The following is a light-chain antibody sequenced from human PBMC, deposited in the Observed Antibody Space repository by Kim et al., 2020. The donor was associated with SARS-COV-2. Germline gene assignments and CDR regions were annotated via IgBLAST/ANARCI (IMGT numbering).Light chain of an antibody. Sequence: SVSPSDRAPLSCRARQSVSSNFAWYQPATGQSPSLLSYGASARGTGIPTGCSDTGSGTEFTLTISSLQSEDFAVYYCQQYNNWPYTFGQGTKLDI. CDR1: QSVSSN. V-gene: IGKV3-15*01. J-gene: IGKJ2*01. CDR2: GAS. CDR3: QQYNNWPYT.